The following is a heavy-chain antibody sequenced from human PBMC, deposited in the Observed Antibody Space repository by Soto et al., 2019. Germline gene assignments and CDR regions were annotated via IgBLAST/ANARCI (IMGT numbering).Heavy chain of an antibody. CDR1: GFTFSSYS. V-gene: IGHV3-21*01. Sequence: SLRLSCAASGFTFSSYSMNWVRQAPGKGLEWVSSISSSSSYIYYADSVKGRFTISRDNAKNSLYLQMNSLRAEDTAVYYCARVPTEGIVGATSANYYFDYWGQGTLVTVSS. CDR2: ISSSSSYI. CDR3: ARVPTEGIVGATSANYYFDY. J-gene: IGHJ4*02. D-gene: IGHD1-26*01.